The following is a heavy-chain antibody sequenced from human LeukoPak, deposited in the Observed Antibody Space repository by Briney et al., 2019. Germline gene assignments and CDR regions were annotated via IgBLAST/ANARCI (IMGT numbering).Heavy chain of an antibody. CDR3: VRDFASGSYYNLFDY. V-gene: IGHV3-30*04. J-gene: IGHJ4*02. CDR1: GFTFNFFS. Sequence: GRSLRLSCAASGFTFNFFSMYWVRQSPGKGLEWVAVISYDATNEYYADSVKGRFTISRDGSKSTLYLQMNSLRAEDTAVYYCVRDFASGSYYNLFDYWGQGTLVTVSS. D-gene: IGHD3-10*01. CDR2: ISYDATNE.